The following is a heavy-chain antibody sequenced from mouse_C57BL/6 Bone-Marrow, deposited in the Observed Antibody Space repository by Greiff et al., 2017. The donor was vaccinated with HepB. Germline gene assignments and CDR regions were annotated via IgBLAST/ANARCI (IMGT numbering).Heavy chain of an antibody. D-gene: IGHD1-1*01. CDR1: GYTFTSYW. V-gene: IGHV1-59*01. J-gene: IGHJ2*01. CDR2: IDPSDSYT. Sequence: QVQLKQPGAELVRPGTSVKLSCKASGYTFTSYWIHWVKQRPGQGLEWIGVIDPSDSYTNYNQKFKGKATLTVDTSSSTAYMQLSSLTSEDSAVYYCARFATVVVFDYWGQGTTLTVSS. CDR3: ARFATVVVFDY.